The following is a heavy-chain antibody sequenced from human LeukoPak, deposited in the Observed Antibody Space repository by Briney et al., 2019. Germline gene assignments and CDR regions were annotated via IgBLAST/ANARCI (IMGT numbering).Heavy chain of an antibody. J-gene: IGHJ4*02. D-gene: IGHD5-18*01. Sequence: GSLRLSCAASGFTFNGYWISWVRQAPGKGLEWVAHIKQDGSEKYYVDSVRGRVTISRDNAENSLYLQMNSLRAEDTAVYYCARDLSGVTGYTYGRGIDYWGQGTLVTVSS. CDR3: ARDLSGVTGYTYGRGIDY. CDR2: IKQDGSEK. CDR1: GFTFNGYW. V-gene: IGHV3-7*01.